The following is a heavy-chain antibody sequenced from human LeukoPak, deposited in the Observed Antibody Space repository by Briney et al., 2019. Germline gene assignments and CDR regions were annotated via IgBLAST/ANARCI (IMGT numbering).Heavy chain of an antibody. J-gene: IGHJ5*02. CDR1: GYTFTGYY. D-gene: IGHD3-22*01. V-gene: IGHV1-8*02. CDR2: INPNSGNT. Sequence: GASVKVSCKASGYTFTGYYMHWVRQAPGQGLEWMGWINPNSGNTGYAQKFQGRVTMTRNTSISTAYMELSSLRSEDTAVYYCARGTLYYYDSSGYFTFDPWGQGTLVTVSS. CDR3: ARGTLYYYDSSGYFTFDP.